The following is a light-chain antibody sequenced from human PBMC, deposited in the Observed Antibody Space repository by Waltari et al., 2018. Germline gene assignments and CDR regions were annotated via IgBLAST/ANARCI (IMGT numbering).Light chain of an antibody. V-gene: IGLV2-14*03. J-gene: IGLJ1*01. CDR2: DVS. CDR3: NSYTNSGTYV. Sequence: QSALTQPASVSGSPGQSIPISCTGTRNDVVTHHYVSWYQQRPGKAPDLIIFDVSNRPSGVSIRFSGSKSGNTASLTISGLQAEDEADYYCNSYTNSGTYVFGSGTKVTVL. CDR1: RNDVVTHHY.